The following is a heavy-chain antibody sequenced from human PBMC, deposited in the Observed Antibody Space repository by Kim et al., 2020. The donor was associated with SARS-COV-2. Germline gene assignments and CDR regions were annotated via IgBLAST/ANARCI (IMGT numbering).Heavy chain of an antibody. Sequence: RKWRVTISVDTSKNQFSLRLSSVTAADTAVYYCARQSRYCSSTSCSGFDPWGQGTLVTVSS. D-gene: IGHD2-2*01. V-gene: IGHV4-59*08. J-gene: IGHJ5*02. CDR3: ARQSRYCSSTSCSGFDP.